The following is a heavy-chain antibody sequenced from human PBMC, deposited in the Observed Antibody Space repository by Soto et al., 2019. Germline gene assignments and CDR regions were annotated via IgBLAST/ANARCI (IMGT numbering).Heavy chain of an antibody. Sequence: GGSLRLSCAASGFTFSNAWMNWVRQAPGKGLEWVGRIKSKTDGGTTDYAAPVKGRFTISRDDSKNTLYLQMNSLKTEDTAVYYCTTDFIVEDYGDYVGSWSEDVWGQGTTVTVSS. CDR1: GFTFSNAW. CDR2: IKSKTDGGTT. CDR3: TTDFIVEDYGDYVGSWSEDV. D-gene: IGHD4-17*01. J-gene: IGHJ6*02. V-gene: IGHV3-15*07.